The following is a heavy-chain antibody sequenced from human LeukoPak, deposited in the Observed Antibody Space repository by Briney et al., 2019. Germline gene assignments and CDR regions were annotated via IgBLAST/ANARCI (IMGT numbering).Heavy chain of an antibody. D-gene: IGHD3-3*01. V-gene: IGHV1-18*01. J-gene: IGHJ4*02. CDR3: ARGGEILRFLEWLSPYDY. Sequence: GASVKASCKASGYTFTSYGISWVRQAPGQGLEWMGWISAYNGNTNYAQKLQGRVTMTTDTSTSTAYMELRSLRSDDTAVYYCARGGEILRFLEWLSPYDYWGQGTLVTVSS. CDR1: GYTFTSYG. CDR2: ISAYNGNT.